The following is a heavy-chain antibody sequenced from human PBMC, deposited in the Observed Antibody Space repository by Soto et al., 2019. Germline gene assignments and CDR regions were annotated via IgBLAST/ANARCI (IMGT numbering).Heavy chain of an antibody. D-gene: IGHD3-3*01. CDR3: ARTIFEVEYYFDY. V-gene: IGHV4-59*08. CDR1: GGSISSYY. J-gene: IGHJ4*02. CDR2: IYYSGST. Sequence: SETLSLTCTVSGGSISSYYWSWIRQPPGKGLEWIGYIYYSGSTNYNPSLKSRVTISVDTSKNQFSLKLSSVTAADTAVYYCARTIFEVEYYFDYWGQGTLVTVSS.